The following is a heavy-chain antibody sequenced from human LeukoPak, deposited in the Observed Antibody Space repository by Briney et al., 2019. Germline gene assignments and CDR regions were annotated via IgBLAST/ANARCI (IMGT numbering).Heavy chain of an antibody. D-gene: IGHD3-9*01. J-gene: IGHJ4*02. CDR3: AKVGFLTGSFDS. V-gene: IGHV3-23*01. CDR2: LSHSGGST. CDR1: GFSFSTYV. Sequence: GSLRLSCAGSGFSFSTYVLSWVRQAPGKGLEWVSSLSHSGGSTYYADSVKGRFTISRDNSKNTLFLHMNSLRVEDTAVYFRAKVGFLTGSFDSWGQGTLVSVSS.